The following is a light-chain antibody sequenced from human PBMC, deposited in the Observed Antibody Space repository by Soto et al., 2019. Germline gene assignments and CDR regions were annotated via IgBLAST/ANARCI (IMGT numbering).Light chain of an antibody. CDR2: DVS. V-gene: IGKV1-33*01. Sequence: DSQMTQSPSSLSASVGDRVTITCQASQDISNYLNWYQQKPGKAPKLLIYDVSSLETGVPSRFSGGGSGTDFTFTISSLQPEDIATYYCQQYNDLPFTFGGGTKVEIK. J-gene: IGKJ4*01. CDR1: QDISNY. CDR3: QQYNDLPFT.